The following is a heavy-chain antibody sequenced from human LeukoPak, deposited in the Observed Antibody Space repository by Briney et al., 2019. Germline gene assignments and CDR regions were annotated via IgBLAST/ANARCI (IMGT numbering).Heavy chain of an antibody. V-gene: IGHV3-21*01. J-gene: IGHJ4*02. CDR1: GFAFNTYT. Sequence: GGSLRLSCVGSGFAFNTYTIHWVRQAPGKGLEWISSISRSGSYMYYADSMRGRFTISRDNAKNSAYLQVNSLRAEDTALYYCARGRDGYNPATDWGQGTLVTVSS. CDR3: ARGRDGYNPATD. CDR2: ISRSGSYM. D-gene: IGHD5-24*01.